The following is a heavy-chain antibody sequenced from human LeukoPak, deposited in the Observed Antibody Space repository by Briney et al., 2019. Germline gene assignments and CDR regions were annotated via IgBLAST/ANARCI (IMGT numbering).Heavy chain of an antibody. V-gene: IGHV3-23*01. CDR1: GFTFSSYA. CDR2: ISGSGGST. Sequence: GGSLRLSCAASGFTFSSYAMSWVRQAPGKGLEWVSAISGSGGSTYYADSVKGRFTISRDNSKNTLYLQMNSLRAEDTAVYYCARDEGVYYYDSGGFTLDYWGQGTLVTVSS. D-gene: IGHD3-22*01. J-gene: IGHJ4*02. CDR3: ARDEGVYYYDSGGFTLDY.